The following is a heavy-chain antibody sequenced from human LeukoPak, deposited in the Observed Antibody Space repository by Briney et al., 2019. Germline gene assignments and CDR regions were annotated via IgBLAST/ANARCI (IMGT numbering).Heavy chain of an antibody. V-gene: IGHV3-30-3*01. D-gene: IGHD3-22*01. Sequence: GGSLRLSCSASGFTFSSYAMHWVRQAPGKGLEWVAVISYDGSNKYYADSVKSRFTISRDNSKNTLYLQMNSLRAEGTAVYYCARNGNYDSRYYYYYGMDVWGQGTTVTVSS. CDR3: ARNGNYDSRYYYYYGMDV. CDR1: GFTFSSYA. CDR2: ISYDGSNK. J-gene: IGHJ6*02.